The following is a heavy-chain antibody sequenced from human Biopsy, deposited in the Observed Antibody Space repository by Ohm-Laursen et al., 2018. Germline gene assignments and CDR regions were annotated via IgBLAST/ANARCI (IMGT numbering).Heavy chain of an antibody. CDR3: VGGQRGPPIGVTVPGDAFDL. CDR1: GVTFDTYA. J-gene: IGHJ3*01. D-gene: IGHD2/OR15-2a*01. CDR2: RIPYFNTI. Sequence: ESSVKVSCKASGVTFDTYAFGWVRQAPGQGLEWMGGRIPYFNTIYYARNFQDRAVITADRSARTTDMQLSGLRPDDTAVYYCVGGQRGPPIGVTVPGDAFDLWGPGTMVTVS. V-gene: IGHV1-69*01.